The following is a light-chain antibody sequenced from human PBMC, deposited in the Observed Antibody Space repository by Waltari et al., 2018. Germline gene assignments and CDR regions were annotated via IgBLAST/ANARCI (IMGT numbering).Light chain of an antibody. CDR2: EVS. Sequence: QSALTQPASVSGSPGQSITISCTGTSNDVGGYGYVSWYQQYPGRAPKLKIYEVSYRPSGISTRCSGSKSGKPASLTISGLQADDEADYYCSSHTSTVPHVFGTGTRVTV. CDR3: SSHTSTVPHV. J-gene: IGLJ1*01. CDR1: SNDVGGYGY. V-gene: IGLV2-14*01.